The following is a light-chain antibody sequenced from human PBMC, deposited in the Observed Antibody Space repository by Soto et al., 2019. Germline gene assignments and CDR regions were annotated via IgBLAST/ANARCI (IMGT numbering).Light chain of an antibody. CDR3: QQYGSSPRYT. CDR2: GAS. V-gene: IGKV3-20*01. Sequence: EIVLTQSPGTLSLSPGERATLSCRASQSVSSSLLAWYQQKPGQAPRLLIYGASSRATGIPDRFSGSGSGTDFTLTISRLEPEDFAVYYCQQYGSSPRYTFGQGTKLEIK. J-gene: IGKJ2*01. CDR1: QSVSSSL.